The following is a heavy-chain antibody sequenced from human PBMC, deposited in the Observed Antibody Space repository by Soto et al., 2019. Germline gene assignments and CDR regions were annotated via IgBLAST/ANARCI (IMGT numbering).Heavy chain of an antibody. V-gene: IGHV4-59*01. CDR2: IYYSGST. CDR1: GGSIRSYY. Sequence: SETLSLTCTVSGGSIRSYYWSWIRQPPGKGLEWIGYIYYSGSTNYNPSLKSRVTISVDTSKNQFSLKLSSVTAADTAVYYCARSPYIQEAYYYYYGMDVWGQGTTVTVSS. CDR3: ARSPYIQEAYYYYYGMDV. J-gene: IGHJ6*02. D-gene: IGHD4-4*01.